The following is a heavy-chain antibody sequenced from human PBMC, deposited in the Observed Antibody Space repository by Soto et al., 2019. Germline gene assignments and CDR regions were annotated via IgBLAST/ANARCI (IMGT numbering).Heavy chain of an antibody. D-gene: IGHD2-15*01. Sequence: SVKVSCKASGGTFSSYAISWVRQAPGQGLEWMGGIIPIFGTANYAQKFQGRVTITADKSTSTAYMELSSLRSEDTDVYYCARSEGYCSGGSCSYSYWGQGTLVTVSS. CDR1: GGTFSSYA. CDR3: ARSEGYCSGGSCSYSY. J-gene: IGHJ4*02. CDR2: IIPIFGTA. V-gene: IGHV1-69*06.